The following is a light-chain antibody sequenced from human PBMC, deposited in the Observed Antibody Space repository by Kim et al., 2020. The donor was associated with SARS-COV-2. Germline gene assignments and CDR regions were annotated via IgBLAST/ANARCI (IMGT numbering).Light chain of an antibody. Sequence: LGDRVTITCRASQSITNSLAWYQQKPGKGPQLLIYAASALQSGVPSRFSGSGSGTDFTLTISSLQPEDVATYYCQKYNSAPWSFGQGTKVDIK. V-gene: IGKV1-27*01. CDR2: AAS. CDR1: QSITNS. J-gene: IGKJ1*01. CDR3: QKYNSAPWS.